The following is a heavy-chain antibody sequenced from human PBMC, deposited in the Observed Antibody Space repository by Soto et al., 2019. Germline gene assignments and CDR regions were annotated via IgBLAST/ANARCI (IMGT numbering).Heavy chain of an antibody. CDR2: MNPNSGNT. V-gene: IGHV1-8*01. D-gene: IGHD4-17*01. Sequence: QVQLVQSGAEVKKPGASVKVSCKASGYTYTSYDINWVRQATGNGLEWMGWMNPNSGNTGYAQKFQGRVTMPRNTSIRTVYMELSSLRSEDTAVYYCASTLYGDNVDYWGQGTLVTVSS. J-gene: IGHJ4*02. CDR1: GYTYTSYD. CDR3: ASTLYGDNVDY.